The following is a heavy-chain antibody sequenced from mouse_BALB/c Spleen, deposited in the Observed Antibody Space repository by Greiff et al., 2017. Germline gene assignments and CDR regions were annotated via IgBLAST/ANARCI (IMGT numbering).Heavy chain of an antibody. CDR2: ISYSGST. V-gene: IGHV3-8*02. Sequence: EVMLVESGPSLVKPSQTLSLTCSVTGDSITSGYWNWIRKFPGNKLEYMGYISYSGSTYYNPSLKSRISITRDTSKNQYYLQLNSVTTEDTATYYCARSDYGNYAWYFDVWGAGTTVTVSS. J-gene: IGHJ1*01. D-gene: IGHD2-1*01. CDR3: ARSDYGNYAWYFDV. CDR1: GDSITSGY.